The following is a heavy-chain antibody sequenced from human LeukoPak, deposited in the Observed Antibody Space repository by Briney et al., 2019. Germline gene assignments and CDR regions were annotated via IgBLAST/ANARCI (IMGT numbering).Heavy chain of an antibody. CDR1: GYTFTSYG. Sequence: EASVKVSCKASGYTFTSYGISWVRQAPGQGLEWMGWISAYNGNTSYAQKLQGRVTMTTDTSTSTAYMELSRLRSDDTAVYYCARAMTTVTTDYRRGLGYWGQGTLVTVSS. CDR2: ISAYNGNT. CDR3: ARAMTTVTTDYRRGLGY. J-gene: IGHJ4*02. V-gene: IGHV1-18*01. D-gene: IGHD4-17*01.